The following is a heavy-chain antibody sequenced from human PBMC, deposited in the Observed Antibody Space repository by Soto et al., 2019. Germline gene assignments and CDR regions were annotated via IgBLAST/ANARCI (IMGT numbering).Heavy chain of an antibody. CDR3: ARDTKIPANAIHDGR. D-gene: IGHD2-2*01. V-gene: IGHV1-2*02. Sequence: VEMVQSGAEVKKPGASVKVSCKASGYTFTDYFIHWVRQAPGQGLEWMGWINPNSGGTNYAQKCQGGVTMTRDTSITTVYMDLSRLRSDDTATYYCARDTKIPANAIHDGRWGQGTLVTVSS. CDR1: GYTFTDYF. J-gene: IGHJ4*02. CDR2: INPNSGGT.